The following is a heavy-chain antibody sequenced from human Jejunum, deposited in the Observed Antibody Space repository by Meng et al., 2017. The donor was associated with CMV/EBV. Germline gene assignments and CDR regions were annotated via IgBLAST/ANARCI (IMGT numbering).Heavy chain of an antibody. D-gene: IGHD2-2*01. CDR3: TKNVKGGYCTSTSRFLPGMDV. Sequence: YVMNWVRQAPGKGPEWVASISGSGGDTYYADSVKGRFTISRDNSKNMFYLQMSSLRGEDTAVYYCTKNVKGGYCTSTSRFLPGMDVWGPGTTVTVSS. J-gene: IGHJ6*02. CDR1: YV. V-gene: IGHV3-23*01. CDR2: ISGSGGDT.